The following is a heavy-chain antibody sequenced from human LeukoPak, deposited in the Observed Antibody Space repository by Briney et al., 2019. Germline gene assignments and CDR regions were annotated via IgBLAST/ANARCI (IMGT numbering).Heavy chain of an antibody. CDR3: AREGGAVPAAPSFDP. Sequence: SQTLSLTCAISGDSVSSNSAAWNWIRQSPSRGLEWLGRTYYRSKWYNDYAVSVKSRITINPDTSKNQFSLKLSSVTAADTAVYYCAREGGAVPAAPSFDPWGQGTLVTVSS. D-gene: IGHD2-2*01. CDR1: GDSVSSNSAA. J-gene: IGHJ5*02. CDR2: TYYRSKWYN. V-gene: IGHV6-1*01.